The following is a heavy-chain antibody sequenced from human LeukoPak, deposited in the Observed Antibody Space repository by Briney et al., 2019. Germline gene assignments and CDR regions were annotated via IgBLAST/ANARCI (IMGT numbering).Heavy chain of an antibody. V-gene: IGHV1-2*04. D-gene: IGHD3-10*01. CDR2: INPNRGGT. CDR3: ASGRAVRFGELSDFDY. Sequence: ASVKVSCKASGYTFTGYYTHWVRQAPGQGLEWMGWINPNRGGTNYAQKFQGWVTMTRDTSISTAYMELSRLRSDDTAVYYCASGRAVRFGELSDFDYWGQGTLVTVSS. CDR1: GYTFTGYY. J-gene: IGHJ4*02.